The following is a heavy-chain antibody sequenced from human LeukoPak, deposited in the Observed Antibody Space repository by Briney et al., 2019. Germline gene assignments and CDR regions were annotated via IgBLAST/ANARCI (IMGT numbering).Heavy chain of an antibody. V-gene: IGHV3-53*01. J-gene: IGHJ5*02. Sequence: GGSLRLSCAASGFTVSSNYMSWVRQAPGKELEWVSVIYSGGSTYYADSVKGRFTISRDNSKNTLYLQMNSLRAEDTAVYYCARESPPYYDFWSGYYQNWIDPWGQGTLVAVSS. CDR2: IYSGGST. CDR1: GFTVSSNY. CDR3: ARESPPYYDFWSGYYQNWIDP. D-gene: IGHD3-3*01.